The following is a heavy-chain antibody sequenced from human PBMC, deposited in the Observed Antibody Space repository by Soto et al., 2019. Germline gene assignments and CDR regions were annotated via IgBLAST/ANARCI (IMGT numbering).Heavy chain of an antibody. V-gene: IGHV1-46*01. Sequence: ASVKVSCKASGFAFITYYMHWVRQAPGQGLEWVGTINPSDGDTSYAQKFQGRVTMTRDTSTNTVYMEISSLRSEDTAVYYCARGRYCSGTSCRNYYYYYGMDVWDQGTTVTV. J-gene: IGHJ6*02. CDR2: INPSDGDT. CDR1: GFAFITYY. D-gene: IGHD2-2*01. CDR3: ARGRYCSGTSCRNYYYYYGMDV.